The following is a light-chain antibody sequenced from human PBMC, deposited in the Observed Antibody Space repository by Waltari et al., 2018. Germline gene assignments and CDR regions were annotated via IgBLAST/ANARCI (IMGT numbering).Light chain of an antibody. CDR3: QRYGNSPWP. CDR1: QSVSSTY. CDR2: ATS. Sequence: EIVLTQSPGTLSLSPGETATRSCRASQSVSSTYLAWYQQKPGQPPRLLMYATSTRSTGIPDRFSGSGSGTDFTLTISRLEPEDFAVYYCQRYGNSPWPFGQGTKVEIK. J-gene: IGKJ1*01. V-gene: IGKV3-20*01.